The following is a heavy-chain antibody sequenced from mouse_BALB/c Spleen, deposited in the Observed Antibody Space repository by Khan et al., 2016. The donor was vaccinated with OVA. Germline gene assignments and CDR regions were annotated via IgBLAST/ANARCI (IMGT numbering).Heavy chain of an antibody. Sequence: EVQLLESGPSLVKPSQTLSLTCSVTGDSITSGYWCWIRKFPGNKLEYMGYILYSGSTYYNPSHKSRISIIRHTSQNQYYLQLNSVTTEDTATYYCARSSYRYAFAYWGQGTLVTVSA. V-gene: IGHV3-8*02. D-gene: IGHD2-14*01. J-gene: IGHJ3*01. CDR3: ARSSYRYAFAY. CDR1: GDSITSGY. CDR2: ILYSGST.